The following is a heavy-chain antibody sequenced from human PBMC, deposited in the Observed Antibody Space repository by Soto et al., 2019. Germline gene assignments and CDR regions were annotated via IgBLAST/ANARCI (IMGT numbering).Heavy chain of an antibody. D-gene: IGHD4-4*01. Sequence: EVQLLESGGDLVQPGGSLRLVCAASGFTFSNSGMRWVRQAPGQGLEWVSSIGPSGNTYYSDAVKGRFTISRDISKTTLFLQMDSLRAEDTDTYYCAKLLHNSYYNVMDVWGQGTTVTVSS. CDR1: GFTFSNSG. CDR3: AKLLHNSYYNVMDV. CDR2: SIGPSGNT. V-gene: IGHV3-23*01. J-gene: IGHJ6*02.